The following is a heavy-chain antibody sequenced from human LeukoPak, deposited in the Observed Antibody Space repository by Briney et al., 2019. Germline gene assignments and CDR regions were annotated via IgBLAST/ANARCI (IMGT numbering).Heavy chain of an antibody. J-gene: IGHJ6*02. V-gene: IGHV1-69*13. CDR1: GNSISNYA. CDR3: TTRACHAGGCSSSFYYYYGLHF. D-gene: IGHD3-16*01. Sequence: ASVNVSCKASGNSISNYAVSWVRQAPGQGFEWMGGIIPIFGTADYAQKFQGRVTITADQSTSTTYMALSSLKSEDTATYYCTTRACHAGGCSSSFYYYYGLHFWGQGTTVSVSS. CDR2: IIPIFGTA.